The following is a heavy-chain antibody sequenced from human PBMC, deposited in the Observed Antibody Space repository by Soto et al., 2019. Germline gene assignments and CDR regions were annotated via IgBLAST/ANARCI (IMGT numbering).Heavy chain of an antibody. D-gene: IGHD6-19*01. CDR2: IWYDGSNK. J-gene: IGHJ6*02. V-gene: IGHV3-33*01. CDR3: AREYSSSIYYYGMDV. Sequence: QVQLVESGGGVVQPGRSLRLSCAASGFTFSSYGMHWVRQAPGKGLEWVAVIWYDGSNKYYADSVKGRFTISRYNSKNTLYLQMNSLRAEDTAVYYCAREYSSSIYYYGMDVWGQGTTVTVSS. CDR1: GFTFSSYG.